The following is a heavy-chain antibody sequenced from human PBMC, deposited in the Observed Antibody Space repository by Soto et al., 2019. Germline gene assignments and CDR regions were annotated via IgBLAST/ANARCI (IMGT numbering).Heavy chain of an antibody. CDR1: GFTFSSYS. V-gene: IGHV3-48*01. D-gene: IGHD3-22*01. J-gene: IGHJ6*02. CDR3: AREGSYYDSSGYLDGMDV. Sequence: GGSLKLSCAASGFTFSSYSMNWVRQAPGKGLEWVSYISSSSSTIYYADSVKGRFTISRDNAKNSLYLQMNSLRAEDTAVYYCAREGSYYDSSGYLDGMDVWGQGTTVTVSS. CDR2: ISSSSSTI.